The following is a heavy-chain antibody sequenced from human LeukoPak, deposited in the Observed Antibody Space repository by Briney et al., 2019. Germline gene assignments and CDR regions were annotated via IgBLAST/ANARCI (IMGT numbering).Heavy chain of an antibody. D-gene: IGHD5-24*01. J-gene: IGHJ3*01. CDR2: IRNNGDST. CDR1: GFTFRNYA. CDR3: AKVARDGYNDY. Sequence: GGSLRLSCAASGFTFRNYAMTWVRQAPGKGLEWVSGIRNNGDSTDYSDSVKGRFTISRDNSKNTLYLQMNSLRAEDTALYYCAKVARDGYNDYWGQGTMVTVSS. V-gene: IGHV3-23*01.